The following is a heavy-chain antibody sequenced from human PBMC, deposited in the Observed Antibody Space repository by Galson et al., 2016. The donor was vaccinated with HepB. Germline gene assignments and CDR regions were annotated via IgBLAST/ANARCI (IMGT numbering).Heavy chain of an antibody. D-gene: IGHD5-12*01. CDR1: GFTFNYYG. V-gene: IGHV3-30*18. J-gene: IGHJ6*02. CDR3: AKVVAPHTTSYFYGMDV. CDR2: ISLDGNNQ. Sequence: SLRLSCAASGFTFNYYGMHWVRQAPAKGLEWVAVISLDGNNQYYADSVKGRVSISRDNSKNTLHLQMNSLRPDDTAVYFCAKVVAPHTTSYFYGMDVWGQGTTVTVSS.